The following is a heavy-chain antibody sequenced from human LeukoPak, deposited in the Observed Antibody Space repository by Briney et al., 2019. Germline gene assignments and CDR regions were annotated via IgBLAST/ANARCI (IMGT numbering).Heavy chain of an antibody. D-gene: IGHD6-19*01. CDR2: VSVDGETT. V-gene: IGHV3-23*01. Sequence: PGGSLRLSCAVSGFSVSSFGMSWVRQAPGKGLEWISAVSVDGETTWYADSVKGRFVISRDNSKNALYLQLSSLRAEDTAVYYCAQGYSSGWFPHWGQGSLVSVSS. CDR1: GFSVSSFG. J-gene: IGHJ4*02. CDR3: AQGYSSGWFPH.